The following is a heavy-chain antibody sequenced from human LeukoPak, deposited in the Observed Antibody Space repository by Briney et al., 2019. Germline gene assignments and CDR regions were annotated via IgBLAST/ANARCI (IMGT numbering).Heavy chain of an antibody. V-gene: IGHV3-66*01. CDR1: GFTVSNNY. CDR3: ARFYFDSSGQNSRAY. CDR2: IYSTGGI. J-gene: IGHJ4*02. Sequence: GGSLRLSCAVSGFTVSNNYMSWVRQAPGKGLEWVSVIYSTGGIHYADSVKGRFTISRDSSKNMLFLQMSNLRAEDTAVYYCARFYFDSSGQNSRAYWGQGTQVTVSA. D-gene: IGHD3-22*01.